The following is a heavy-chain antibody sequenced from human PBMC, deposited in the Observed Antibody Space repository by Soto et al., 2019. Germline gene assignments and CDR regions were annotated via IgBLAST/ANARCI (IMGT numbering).Heavy chain of an antibody. CDR1: GYTFSNFA. D-gene: IGHD2-2*01. CDR3: AKAHSDGEDCTSASCAPGT. Sequence: QVQLVQSAAELKGPGASVIVSCKASGYTFSNFALTWVRQAPGHGLQWIGRINTYNGDTQSAHWLQDRATLTMDSAITTAYLELRDLRVDDTAIYFCAKAHSDGEDCTSASCAPGTWGQGSRVTVAS. J-gene: IGHJ4*02. CDR2: INTYNGDT. V-gene: IGHV1-18*04.